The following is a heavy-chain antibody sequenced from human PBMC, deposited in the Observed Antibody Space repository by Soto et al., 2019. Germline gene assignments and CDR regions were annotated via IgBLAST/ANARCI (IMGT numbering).Heavy chain of an antibody. CDR1: GGTFSSYA. Sequence: SVKVSCKASGGTFSSYAISWVRQAPGQGLEWMGGIIPIFGTANYARKFQGRVTITADESTSTAYMELSSLRSEDTAVYYCARHIAQSYIYYGMDVWGQGTTVTVSS. CDR3: ARHIAQSYIYYGMDV. V-gene: IGHV1-69*13. CDR2: IIPIFGTA. D-gene: IGHD1-26*01. J-gene: IGHJ6*02.